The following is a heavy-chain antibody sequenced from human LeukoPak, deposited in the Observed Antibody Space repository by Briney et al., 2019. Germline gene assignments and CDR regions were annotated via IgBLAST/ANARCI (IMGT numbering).Heavy chain of an antibody. CDR2: ISYDGSNK. V-gene: IGHV3-30*18. CDR1: GFTFSSYA. J-gene: IGHJ6*02. CDR3: AKAPPDFYYYYYGMDV. Sequence: GGSLRLSCAASGFTFSSYAMSWVRQAPGKGLEWVAVISYDGSNKYYADSVKGRFTISRDNSKNTLYLQMNSLRAEDTAVYYCAKAPPDFYYYYYGMDVWGQGTTVTVSS. D-gene: IGHD3-3*01.